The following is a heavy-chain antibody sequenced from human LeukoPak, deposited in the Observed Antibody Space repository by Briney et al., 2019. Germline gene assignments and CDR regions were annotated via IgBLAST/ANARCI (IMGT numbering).Heavy chain of an antibody. J-gene: IGHJ4*02. D-gene: IGHD3-22*01. CDR1: GYTFTSYA. V-gene: IGHV1-2*02. CDR3: ARDRTSTQNYYDSSGYCDF. Sequence: GASVKVSCKASGYTFTSYAMNWVRQAPGQGLEWMGWIKPNTGETKYIQNFQGRVAMTRDTAIRTVYMELTRLISDDTAVYYCARDRTSTQNYYDSSGYCDFWGQGTLVTVSS. CDR2: IKPNTGET.